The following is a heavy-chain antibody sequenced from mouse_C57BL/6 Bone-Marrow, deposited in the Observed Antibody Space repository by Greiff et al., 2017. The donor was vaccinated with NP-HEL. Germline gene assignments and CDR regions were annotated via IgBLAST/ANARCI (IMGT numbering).Heavy chain of an antibody. V-gene: IGHV1-81*01. CDR3: ARGSNPLYYYAMDY. J-gene: IGHJ4*01. Sequence: QVHVKQSGAELARPGASVKLSCKASGYTFTSYGISWVKQRTGQGLEWIGEIYPRSGNTYYNEKFKGKATLTADKSSSTAYMELRSLTSEDSAVYFCARGSNPLYYYAMDYWGQGTSVTVSS. CDR2: IYPRSGNT. CDR1: GYTFTSYG. D-gene: IGHD2-5*01.